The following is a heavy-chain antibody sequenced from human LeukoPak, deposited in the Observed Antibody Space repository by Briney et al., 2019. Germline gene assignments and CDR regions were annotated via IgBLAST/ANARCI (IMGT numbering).Heavy chain of an antibody. D-gene: IGHD6-13*01. CDR2: ISSSSSYI. Sequence: GGSLRLSCAASGLTFSSYSMNWVRQAPGKGLEWVSSISSSSSYIYYADSVKGRFTISRDNAKNSLYLQMNSLRAEDTAVYYCARDLETGIAAAGTSDYWGQGTLVTVSS. CDR3: ARDLETGIAAAGTSDY. CDR1: GLTFSSYS. V-gene: IGHV3-21*01. J-gene: IGHJ4*02.